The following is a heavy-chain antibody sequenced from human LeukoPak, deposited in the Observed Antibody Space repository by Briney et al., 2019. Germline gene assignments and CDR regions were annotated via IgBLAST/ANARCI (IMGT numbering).Heavy chain of an antibody. CDR2: INPNSGGT. CDR3: ARHTLYGSGSYYVYYFDY. J-gene: IGHJ4*02. Sequence: ASVKVSCKPSGYTLTGYYMHWVRQAPGHALEGMGWINPNSGGTNYAQKSQGRIAMTRDTSISTAYMELRSLRFDDTSVYYCARHTLYGSGSYYVYYFDYWGQGTLVTVSS. D-gene: IGHD3-10*01. CDR1: GYTLTGYY. V-gene: IGHV1-2*02.